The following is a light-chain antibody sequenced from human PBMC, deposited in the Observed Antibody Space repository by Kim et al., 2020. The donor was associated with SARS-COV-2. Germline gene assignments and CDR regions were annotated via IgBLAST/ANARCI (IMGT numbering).Light chain of an antibody. J-gene: IGKJ2*03. CDR3: QQSYSTPQYS. Sequence: ASVGDRVTITCRASQSISSYLNWYQQKPGKAPKLLIYAASSLRSGVPSRFSGSGSGTDFTLTISSLQPEDFATYYCQQSYSTPQYSFGQGTKLEI. V-gene: IGKV1-39*01. CDR1: QSISSY. CDR2: AAS.